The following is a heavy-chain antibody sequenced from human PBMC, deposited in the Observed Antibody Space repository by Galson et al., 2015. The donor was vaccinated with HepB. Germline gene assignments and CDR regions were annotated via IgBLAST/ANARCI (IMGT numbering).Heavy chain of an antibody. CDR3: ARDGAYCGGDCYSEVGDFDY. CDR2: ISSSSSYT. Sequence: SLRLSCAAPGFTFSSYSMNWVRQAPGKGLEWVSSISSSSSYTYYADSVKGRFTISRDNAKNSLYLQMNSLRAEDTAVYYCARDGAYCGGDCYSEVGDFDYWGQGTLVTVSS. J-gene: IGHJ4*02. V-gene: IGHV3-21*01. CDR1: GFTFSSYS. D-gene: IGHD2-21*02.